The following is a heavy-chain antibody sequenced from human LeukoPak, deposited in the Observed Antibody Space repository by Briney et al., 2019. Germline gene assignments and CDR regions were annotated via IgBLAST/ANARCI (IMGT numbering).Heavy chain of an antibody. Sequence: GGSLRLSCAASGTTFKNYNMNWVRQAPGKGLEWVSSISSSSSYIYYADSVKGRFTISRDNAKNSLYLQMNSLRAEDTALYYCAKDLAGFGELLEFSFDYWGQGTLVTVSS. CDR1: GTTFKNYN. CDR2: ISSSSSYI. J-gene: IGHJ4*02. V-gene: IGHV3-21*04. CDR3: AKDLAGFGELLEFSFDY. D-gene: IGHD3-10*01.